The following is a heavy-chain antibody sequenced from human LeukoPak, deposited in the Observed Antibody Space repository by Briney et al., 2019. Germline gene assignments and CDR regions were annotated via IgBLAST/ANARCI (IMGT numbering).Heavy chain of an antibody. Sequence: SQTLSLTCTVSGGSISSGGYSWSWIRQPPGKGLEWIGYIYHSGSTYYNQSLKSRVTISVDRSKKQFSLKLSSVTAADTAVYYCASYYGGWFDPWGQGTLVTVSS. D-gene: IGHD3-22*01. J-gene: IGHJ5*02. CDR1: GGSISSGGYS. V-gene: IGHV4-30-2*01. CDR3: ASYYGGWFDP. CDR2: IYHSGST.